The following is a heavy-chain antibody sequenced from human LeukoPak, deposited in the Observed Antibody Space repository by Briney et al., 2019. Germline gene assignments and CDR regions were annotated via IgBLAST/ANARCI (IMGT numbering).Heavy chain of an antibody. CDR2: IKQDGSET. V-gene: IGHV3-7*01. J-gene: IGHJ4*02. CDR1: GFTFSSHW. D-gene: IGHD3-16*01. CDR3: ARSPRRGEFGY. Sequence: GGSLRLSCAAPGFTFSSHWMSWVRQAPGKGLEWVANIKQDGSETYYVDSVKGRFTISRDNTQNSLYLQMNSLGADDTALYYCARSPRRGEFGYWGQGTLVTVSS.